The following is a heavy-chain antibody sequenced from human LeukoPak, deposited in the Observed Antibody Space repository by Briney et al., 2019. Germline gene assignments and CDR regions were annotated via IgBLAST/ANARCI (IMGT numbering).Heavy chain of an antibody. CDR1: GGSISSYY. CDR2: IYDSGST. J-gene: IGHJ4*02. Sequence: SETLSLTCTVSGGSISSYYWSWIRQPPGKGLEWIGYIYDSGSTNYNPSLKSRVTMSVDTSKNQLSLKLSSVTAADTAVYYCASERRYYDSTGYYAANLDYWGQGTLVTVSS. D-gene: IGHD3-22*01. CDR3: ASERRYYDSTGYYAANLDY. V-gene: IGHV4-59*01.